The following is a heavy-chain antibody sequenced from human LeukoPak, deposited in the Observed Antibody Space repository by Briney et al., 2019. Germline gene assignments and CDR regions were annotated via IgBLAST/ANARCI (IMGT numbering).Heavy chain of an antibody. CDR2: INHSGST. J-gene: IGHJ4*02. CDR1: GGSFSGYY. D-gene: IGHD1-26*01. V-gene: IGHV4-34*01. CDR3: ARIPPPRYSGSYQASVDY. Sequence: SETLSLTCAVYGGSFSGYYWSWIRQPPGKGLEWIGEINHSGSTNYNPSLKSRVTISVDTSKNQFSLKLSSVTAADTAVYYCARIPPPRYSGSYQASVDYWGQGTLVTVSS.